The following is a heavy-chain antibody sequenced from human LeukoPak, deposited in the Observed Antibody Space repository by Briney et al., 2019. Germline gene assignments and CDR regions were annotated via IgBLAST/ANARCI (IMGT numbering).Heavy chain of an antibody. D-gene: IGHD3-10*01. V-gene: IGHV4-34*01. CDR3: AGNAWYYYGSGSYYTVNWFDP. Sequence: SETLSVTCAVSGGSFSGYYWSWIRQPPGKGLEWMGEINHSGSTKYNPSLKSRLTISVDTSKNQFSLKLSSVTAADTAVYYCAGNAWYYYGSGSYYTVNWFDPWGQGTLVTVSS. CDR1: GGSFSGYY. J-gene: IGHJ5*02. CDR2: INHSGST.